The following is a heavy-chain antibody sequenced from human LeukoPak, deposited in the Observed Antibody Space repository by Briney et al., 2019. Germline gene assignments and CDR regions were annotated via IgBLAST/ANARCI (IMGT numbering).Heavy chain of an antibody. CDR1: GFTFSSYS. D-gene: IGHD1-26*01. CDR2: ITASGTAM. V-gene: IGHV3-48*02. J-gene: IGHJ4*02. Sequence: GGSLRLSCAASGFTFSSYSMNWVRQAPGKGLEWVSHITASGTAMFYADSVKGRFTISRDNAENSLYLQMNSLRDEDTAVYYCAGSGSYRFDYWGQGTLVTVSS. CDR3: AGSGSYRFDY.